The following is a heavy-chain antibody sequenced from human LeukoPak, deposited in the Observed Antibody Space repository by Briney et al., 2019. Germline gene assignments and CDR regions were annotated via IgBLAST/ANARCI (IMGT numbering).Heavy chain of an antibody. Sequence: GGSLRLSCAASGFCFSGFYMHWVRQASGRGLEWVGLITSKPSSYTTVYAASVKGRFTISRDDSKNTAYLQMNSLKAEDTAVYYCTRQDCSGGSCSYVDYWEERSLLTVSS. D-gene: IGHD2-15*01. CDR1: GFCFSGFY. CDR3: TRQDCSGGSCSYVDY. J-gene: IGHJ4*02. CDR2: ITSKPSSYTT. V-gene: IGHV3-73*01.